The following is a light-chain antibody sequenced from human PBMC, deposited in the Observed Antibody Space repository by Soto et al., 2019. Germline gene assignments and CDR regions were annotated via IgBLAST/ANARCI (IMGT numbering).Light chain of an antibody. CDR1: SSNIGAGYD. J-gene: IGLJ2*01. CDR3: QSYYSSLSGSV. Sequence: QPVLTQPPSVSGAPGQRVTISCTGSSSNIGAGYDVHWYQRIPGTAPKLLIYAISNRPSGVPDRFSGSKSGTSASLDITGLQAEDEADYYCQSYYSSLSGSVFGGGTKLTVL. CDR2: AIS. V-gene: IGLV1-40*01.